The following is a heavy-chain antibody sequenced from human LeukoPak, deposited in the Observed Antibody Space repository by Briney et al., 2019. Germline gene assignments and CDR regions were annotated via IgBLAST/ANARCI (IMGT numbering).Heavy chain of an antibody. J-gene: IGHJ4*02. CDR1: GASISSYY. CDR3: ARDRYYYDNSGKFDY. D-gene: IGHD3-22*01. V-gene: IGHV4-4*07. CDR2: IYTSGST. Sequence: PSETLSLTCTVSGASISSYYWSWIRQPAGKGLEWIGRIYTSGSTNYNPSLKSRVTMSVDTSKNQVSLNVSSVTAADTAVYYCARDRYYYDNSGKFDYWGQGTLVTVSS.